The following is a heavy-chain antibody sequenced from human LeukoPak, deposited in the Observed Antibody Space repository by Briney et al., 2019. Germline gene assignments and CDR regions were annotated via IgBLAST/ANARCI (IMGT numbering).Heavy chain of an antibody. CDR1: GGTFSSYA. V-gene: IGHV1-69*13. CDR2: IIPIFGTA. J-gene: IGHJ6*03. Sequence: SVKVSCKASGGTFSSYAISWVRQAPGQGLEWMGGIIPIFGTANYAQKFQGRVTITADESTSTAYMELSSLRSEDTAVYYCARSIVVVFAIRPYYYYYYMDVWGKGTTVTVSS. CDR3: ARSIVVVFAIRPYYYYYYMDV. D-gene: IGHD2-21*01.